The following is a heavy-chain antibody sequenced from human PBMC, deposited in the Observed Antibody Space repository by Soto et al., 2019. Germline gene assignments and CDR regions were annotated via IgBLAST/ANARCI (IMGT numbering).Heavy chain of an antibody. CDR2: INHSGST. CDR1: GGSFSGYY. V-gene: IGHV4-34*01. CDR3: AREGYDYGDYVFDY. J-gene: IGHJ4*02. D-gene: IGHD4-17*01. Sequence: SSETLSLTCAVYGGSFSGYYWSWIRQPPGKGLEWIGEINHSGSTNYNPSLKSRVTISVDTSKNQFSLKLSSVTAADTAVYYCAREGYDYGDYVFDYWGQGTLVTVSS.